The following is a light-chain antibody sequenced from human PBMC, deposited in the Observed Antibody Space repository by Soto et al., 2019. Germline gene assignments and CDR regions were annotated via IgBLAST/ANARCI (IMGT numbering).Light chain of an antibody. V-gene: IGKV1-39*01. CDR3: QQSDTTRFS. CDR1: QSITNY. J-gene: IGKJ3*01. Sequence: DIQMTQSPSSLSASVGDRVTITCRASQSITNYLNWYQQKPGKAPKLLIYTTSTLQSGVPSRFTGSGSGTDFTLTISSLQPEDFATYYCQQSDTTRFSIGPGTKVDIK. CDR2: TTS.